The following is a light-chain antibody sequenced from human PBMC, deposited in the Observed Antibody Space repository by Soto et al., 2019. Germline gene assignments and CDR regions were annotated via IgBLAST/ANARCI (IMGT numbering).Light chain of an antibody. CDR2: EDN. CDR1: SSDVGSYNL. J-gene: IGLJ2*01. CDR3: CSYAGSSTFVV. V-gene: IGLV2-23*02. Sequence: QSALPQPASVSGSPGQSITISCTGTSSDVGSYNLVSWYQQHPGKGPKLMIYEDNTRPSGVSNRFSGSKSGNTASLTISGLQAEYEADYYCCSYAGSSTFVVFGGGTKLTVL.